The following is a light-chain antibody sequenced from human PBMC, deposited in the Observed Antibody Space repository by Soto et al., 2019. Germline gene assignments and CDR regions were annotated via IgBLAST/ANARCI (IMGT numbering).Light chain of an antibody. CDR1: QDITKS. J-gene: IGKJ4*01. Sequence: DIQMTQSPTSLSASIGDRVTISCQASQDITKSLNWYQQKAGKAPKVLIYDASNLETGVPSRFSGTGSGTEFTLTISTLQPEDVATYYCQQFAHLPTIGGGTKVDI. CDR3: QQFAHLPT. CDR2: DAS. V-gene: IGKV1-33*01.